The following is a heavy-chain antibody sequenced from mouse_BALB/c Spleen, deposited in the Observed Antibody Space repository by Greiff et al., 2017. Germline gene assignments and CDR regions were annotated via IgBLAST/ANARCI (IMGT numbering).Heavy chain of an antibody. V-gene: IGHV1S81*02. CDR1: GYTFTSYY. CDR3: TRYDYWYFDV. Sequence: QVQLQQSGAGLVKPGASVKLSCKASGYTFTSYYMYWVKQRPGQGLEWIGEINPSNGGTNFNEKFKSKATLTVDKSSSTAYMQLSSLTSEDSAVYYCTRYDYWYFDVWGAGTTVTVSS. J-gene: IGHJ1*01. D-gene: IGHD2-3*01. CDR2: INPSNGGT.